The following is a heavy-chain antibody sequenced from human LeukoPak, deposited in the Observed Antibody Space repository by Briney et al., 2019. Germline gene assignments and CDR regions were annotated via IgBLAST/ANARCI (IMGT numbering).Heavy chain of an antibody. Sequence: KPSETLSLTCAVYGGSFSGFYWSWIRQPPGKGLEWIGEINHSGSTNYNPSLKSRVTISVDTSKNQFSLKLSSVTAADTAVYYCARVHVRGVIIRYYFDYWGQGTLVTVSS. CDR1: GGSFSGFY. V-gene: IGHV4-34*01. CDR3: ARVHVRGVIIRYYFDY. CDR2: INHSGST. J-gene: IGHJ4*02. D-gene: IGHD3-10*02.